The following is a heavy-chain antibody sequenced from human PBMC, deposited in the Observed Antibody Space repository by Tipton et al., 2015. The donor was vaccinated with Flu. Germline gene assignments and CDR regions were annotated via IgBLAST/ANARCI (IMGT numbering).Heavy chain of an antibody. CDR3: ARGSGSGTFVIFDY. J-gene: IGHJ4*02. V-gene: IGHV4-34*01. Sequence: TLSLTCAVYGGSFSGYYWSWIRQPPGKGLEYIGEINHRGSTNYNPSLKSRVTMSVDTSKNQFSLSLSSVTAADTAVYYCARGSGSGTFVIFDYWGQGTLVAVSS. CDR2: INHRGST. CDR1: GGSFSGYY. D-gene: IGHD3-10*01.